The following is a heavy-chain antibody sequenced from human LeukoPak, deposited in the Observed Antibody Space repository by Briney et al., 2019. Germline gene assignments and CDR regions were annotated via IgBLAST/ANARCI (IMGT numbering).Heavy chain of an antibody. J-gene: IGHJ4*02. CDR1: GFTFSTYA. CDR2: ISGTGGRT. Sequence: PGGSLRLSCAASGFTFSTYAMNWVRQAPGKGLAWVSSISGTGGRTNYADSVKGRFTISRDNSKNTVNLQMNSLRAEDTAVYYCAKDQGYWGQGTLVTVSS. V-gene: IGHV3-23*01. CDR3: AKDQGY.